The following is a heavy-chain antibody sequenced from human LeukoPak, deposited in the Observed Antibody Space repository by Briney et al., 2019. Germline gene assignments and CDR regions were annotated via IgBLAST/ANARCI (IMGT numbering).Heavy chain of an antibody. CDR1: GGSISSSSYY. J-gene: IGHJ4*02. V-gene: IGHV4-39*07. Sequence: SETLSLTCTVSGGSISSSSYYWGWIRQPPGKGLEWIGSIYYSGSTYYNPSLKSRVTISVDTSKNQFSLKLSSVTAADTAVYYCARVVDIVATITPYHFDCWGQGTLVTVSS. CDR2: IYYSGST. CDR3: ARVVDIVATITPYHFDC. D-gene: IGHD5-12*01.